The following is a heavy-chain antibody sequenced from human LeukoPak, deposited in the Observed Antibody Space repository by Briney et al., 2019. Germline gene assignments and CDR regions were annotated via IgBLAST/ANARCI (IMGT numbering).Heavy chain of an antibody. CDR2: IHYTGRT. Sequence: SETLSLTCSVSGGSVSSSSDYWDWIRQPPGKGLEWIGTIHYTGRTYYNPSLKSRVTMSVDTSKSQFSLKLSSVTATDTAVYYCARPHGSGYYNYYMDVWGKGTTVIVSS. D-gene: IGHD3-10*01. CDR1: GGSVSSSSDY. J-gene: IGHJ6*03. CDR3: ARPHGSGYYNYYMDV. V-gene: IGHV4-39*01.